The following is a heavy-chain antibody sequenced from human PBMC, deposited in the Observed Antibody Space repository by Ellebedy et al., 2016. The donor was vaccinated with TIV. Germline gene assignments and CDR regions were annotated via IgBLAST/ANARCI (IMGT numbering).Heavy chain of an antibody. J-gene: IGHJ5*02. D-gene: IGHD2/OR15-2a*01. CDR2: IYHSGNT. CDR3: ARDGTSTRFDP. Sequence: MPSETLSLTCSVSGSSISSGDYWGWSRHPPGRGLEWIGSIYHSGNTYYNPSLKSRVTISVDTSKNQFSLKLSSVTAADTAVYYCARDGTSTRFDPWGQGTLVTVSS. V-gene: IGHV4-38-2*02. CDR1: GSSISSGDY.